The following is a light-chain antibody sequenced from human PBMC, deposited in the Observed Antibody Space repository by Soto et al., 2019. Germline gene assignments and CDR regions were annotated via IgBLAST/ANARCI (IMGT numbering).Light chain of an antibody. J-gene: IGLJ1*01. CDR2: GNS. CDR3: QSYDSSLSGPWV. Sequence: QSALTQPPSVSGAPGQRVTISCTGSSSNIGAGYDVHWYQQLPGTAPKLLIYGNSNRPSGVPDRFSGSKSGTPASLAITGLQAEDEADYYCQSYDSSLSGPWVFGTGTKVTVL. CDR1: SSNIGAGYD. V-gene: IGLV1-40*01.